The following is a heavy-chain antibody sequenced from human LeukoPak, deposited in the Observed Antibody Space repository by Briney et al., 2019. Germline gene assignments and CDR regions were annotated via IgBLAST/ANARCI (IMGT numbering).Heavy chain of an antibody. V-gene: IGHV1-46*01. D-gene: IGHD3-22*01. Sequence: ASVKVSCKASGYTFTRYYMHCVREAPGQGLEWMGISSPSSGSTSYEQKLQGRVTVTRDMSTSTVYMELSSLRSEDTAVYYCARGGESDSSGYYGYWGHGTLVTASS. CDR1: GYTFTRYY. CDR2: SSPSSGST. CDR3: ARGGESDSSGYYGY. J-gene: IGHJ4*01.